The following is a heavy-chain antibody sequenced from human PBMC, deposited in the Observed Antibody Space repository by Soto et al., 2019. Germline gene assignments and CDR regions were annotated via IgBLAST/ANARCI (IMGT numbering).Heavy chain of an antibody. J-gene: IGHJ4*02. CDR3: ARGEGYCSGGSCYQGY. CDR2: IIPIFGTA. Sequence: QVQLVQSGAEVKKPGSSVKVSCKASGGTFSSYAISWVRQAPGQGLEWLGGIIPIFGTANYAQKFQGRVTITADESTSTAYMELSSLRYDDTAVYYCARGEGYCSGGSCYQGYWGQGTLVTVSS. D-gene: IGHD2-15*01. V-gene: IGHV1-69*01. CDR1: GGTFSSYA.